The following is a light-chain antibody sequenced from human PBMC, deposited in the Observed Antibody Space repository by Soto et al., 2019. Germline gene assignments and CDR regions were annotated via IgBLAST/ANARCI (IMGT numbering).Light chain of an antibody. V-gene: IGLV2-14*01. J-gene: IGLJ1*01. Sequence: QSALTQPASVSGSPGQSITISCTGTSSDVGGYNYVSWYQQHPGKAPKLMIYDVSNRPSGVSNRFSGSKSGNTASLTISGPQAEDGADYSCTSYTSSTTLPFVFGTGTKPTVL. CDR3: TSYTSSTTLPFV. CDR2: DVS. CDR1: SSDVGGYNY.